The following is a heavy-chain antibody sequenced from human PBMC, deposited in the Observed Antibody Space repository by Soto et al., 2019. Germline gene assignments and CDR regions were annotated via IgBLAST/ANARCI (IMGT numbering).Heavy chain of an antibody. CDR1: GGSISSYY. Sequence: PSETLSLTCTVSGGSISSYYWSWIRQPPGKGLEWIGYIYYSGSTNYNPSLKSRVTISVDTSKNQFSLKLSSVTAADTAVYYCARDISDYGWYFDLWGRGTLVTVSS. CDR3: ARDISDYGWYFDL. V-gene: IGHV4-59*01. J-gene: IGHJ2*01. D-gene: IGHD4-17*01. CDR2: IYYSGST.